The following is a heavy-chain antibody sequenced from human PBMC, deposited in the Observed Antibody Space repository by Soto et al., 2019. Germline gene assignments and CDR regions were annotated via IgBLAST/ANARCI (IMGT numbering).Heavy chain of an antibody. CDR2: ISYDGSNK. CDR1: GFTFSSYA. D-gene: IGHD4-4*01. V-gene: IGHV3-30-3*01. J-gene: IGHJ4*02. Sequence: GGSLRLSCAASGFTFSSYAMHWVRQAPGKGLEWVAVISYDGSNKYYADSVKGRFTISRDNSKNTLYLQMNSLRAEDTAVYYCAREPRTLTTRGAFGYWGQGTLVTVSS. CDR3: AREPRTLTTRGAFGY.